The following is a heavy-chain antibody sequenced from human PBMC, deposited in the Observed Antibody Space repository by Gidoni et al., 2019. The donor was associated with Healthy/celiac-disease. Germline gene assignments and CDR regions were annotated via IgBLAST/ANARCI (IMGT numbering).Heavy chain of an antibody. CDR2: IKQEGSEK. D-gene: IGHD3-22*01. CDR1: GFTFSRYW. V-gene: IGHV3-7*01. J-gene: IGHJ4*02. Sequence: EVQLVESGGCLVQPGGSLRPSWAASGFTFSRYWMSWVRQAPGKGLEWVANIKQEGSEKYYVDSVKGRFTISRDNAKNSLYLQMNSLRAEDTAVYYCARVHDSSGYGGGYWGQGTLVTVSS. CDR3: ARVHDSSGYGGGY.